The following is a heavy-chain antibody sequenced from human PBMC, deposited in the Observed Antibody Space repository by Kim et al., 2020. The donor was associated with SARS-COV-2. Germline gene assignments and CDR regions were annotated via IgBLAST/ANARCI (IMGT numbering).Heavy chain of an antibody. Sequence: SVKGRFTISRDKSKSMLYLQVNSLRAEYTAVYYCAKGPRFDSSGYYSVDYWGQGTLVTVSS. CDR3: AKGPRFDSSGYYSVDY. D-gene: IGHD3-22*01. J-gene: IGHJ4*02. V-gene: IGHV3-30*02.